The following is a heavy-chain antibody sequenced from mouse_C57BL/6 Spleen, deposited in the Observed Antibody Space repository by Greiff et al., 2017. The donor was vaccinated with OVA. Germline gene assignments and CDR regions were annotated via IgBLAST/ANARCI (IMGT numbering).Heavy chain of an antibody. V-gene: IGHV5-4*03. CDR1: GFTFSSYA. J-gene: IGHJ2*01. CDR3: ARGGGPPDY. Sequence: EVKLVESGGGLVKPGGSLKLSCAASGFTFSSYAMSWVRQTPEKRLEWVATISDGGSYTYYPDNVKGRFTISRDNAKNNLYLQMSHLKSEDTAMYYCARGGGPPDYWGQGTTLTVSS. CDR2: ISDGGSYT.